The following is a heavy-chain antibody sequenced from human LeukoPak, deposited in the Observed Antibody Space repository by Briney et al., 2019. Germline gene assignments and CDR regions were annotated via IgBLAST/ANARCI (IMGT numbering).Heavy chain of an antibody. Sequence: ASVKVSCKVSGYTLTELSMHGVRQAPGKGLEWMGGFDPEDGETIYAQKFQGRVTMTEDTSTDTAYMELSSLRSGDTAVYYCASFYCSSTSCYIIFDYWGQGTLVTVSS. CDR1: GYTLTELS. CDR2: FDPEDGET. CDR3: ASFYCSSTSCYIIFDY. D-gene: IGHD2-2*02. V-gene: IGHV1-24*01. J-gene: IGHJ4*02.